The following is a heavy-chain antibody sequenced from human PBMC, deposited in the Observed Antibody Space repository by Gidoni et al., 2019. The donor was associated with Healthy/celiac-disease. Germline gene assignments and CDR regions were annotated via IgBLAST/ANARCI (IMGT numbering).Heavy chain of an antibody. V-gene: IGHV2-26*01. D-gene: IGHD2-15*01. CDR1: GFSLSNARMG. CDR3: ARIRWLANWFDP. CDR2: IFSNDEK. Sequence: QVTLKESGPVLVKPTETLTLTCTVSGFSLSNARMGVSWIRQPTGKALEWLAHIFSNDEKSYSTALKSRLTISKDTSKSQVVLTMTNMDPVDTATYYCARIRWLANWFDPWGQGTLVTVSS. J-gene: IGHJ5*02.